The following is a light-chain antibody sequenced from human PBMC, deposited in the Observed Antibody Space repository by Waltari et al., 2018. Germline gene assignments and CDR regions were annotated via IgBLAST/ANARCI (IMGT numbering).Light chain of an antibody. Sequence: EIVLTQSPGTLSLSPGERATLSCRASQSVTASSLAWYQQKPGQAPRLLIYGASSRATDIPDRFSGSGSGTDFTLTISRLEPEDFAVYYCQQYATSPRLTFGGGTKVEIK. CDR1: QSVTASS. J-gene: IGKJ4*01. CDR3: QQYATSPRLT. V-gene: IGKV3-20*01. CDR2: GAS.